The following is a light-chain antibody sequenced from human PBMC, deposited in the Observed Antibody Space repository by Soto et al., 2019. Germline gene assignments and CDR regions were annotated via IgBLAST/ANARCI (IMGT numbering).Light chain of an antibody. V-gene: IGKV4-1*01. CDR3: QQYYGTRYT. J-gene: IGKJ2*01. CDR1: QSVLYSSNNNNY. CDR2: WAS. Sequence: DIVMTQSPDSLALSLGERATINCKSSQSVLYSSNNNNYLAWYQQKPGQPPKLLISWASTRESGVPDRFSGSGSGTDFTLSISSLQAEDVAFYYCQQYYGTRYTFGQGTKLEIK.